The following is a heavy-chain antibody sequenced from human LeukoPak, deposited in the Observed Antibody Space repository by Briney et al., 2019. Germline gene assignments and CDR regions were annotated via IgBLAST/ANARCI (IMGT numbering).Heavy chain of an antibody. Sequence: PGGSLRLSCATSGFTFDDYAMHWVRQAPGKGLEWVSGISWNSGSIGYADSVKGRFTISRDNAKNSLYLQMSSLRAEDTALYYCAKEGYYFDYWGQGTLVTVSS. CDR2: ISWNSGSI. V-gene: IGHV3-9*01. J-gene: IGHJ4*02. CDR1: GFTFDDYA. CDR3: AKEGYYFDY.